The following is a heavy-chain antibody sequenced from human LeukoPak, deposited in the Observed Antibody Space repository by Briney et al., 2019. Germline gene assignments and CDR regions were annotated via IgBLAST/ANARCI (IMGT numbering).Heavy chain of an antibody. D-gene: IGHD3-3*01. CDR3: ARGGGDTYDDPYYFDY. CDR2: INPNSGGT. J-gene: IGHJ4*02. V-gene: IGHV1-2*02. Sequence: ASVKVSCKASGYTFTGYYMHWVRQAPGQGLEWMGWINPNSGGTNYAQKFQGRVTMTRDTSISTAYMELSRLRSEDTAVYYCARGGGDTYDDPYYFDYWGQGTLVTVSS. CDR1: GYTFTGYY.